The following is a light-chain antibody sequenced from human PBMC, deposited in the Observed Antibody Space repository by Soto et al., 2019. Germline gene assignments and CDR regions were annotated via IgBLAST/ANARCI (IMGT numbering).Light chain of an antibody. CDR1: SSDVGGYNY. CDR3: SSYAGSNNFVV. Sequence: QSALTQPPSASGSPGQSVTISCTGTSSDVGGYNYVSWYQQHPGKAPKLMIYDVTKPPSGVPDRFSGSKSGNTASLTVSGLQAEDEADYYCSSYAGSNNFVVFGGGTKVTVL. CDR2: DVT. J-gene: IGLJ2*01. V-gene: IGLV2-8*01.